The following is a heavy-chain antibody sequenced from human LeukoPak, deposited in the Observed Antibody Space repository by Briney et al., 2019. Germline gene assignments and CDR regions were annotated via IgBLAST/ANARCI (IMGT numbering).Heavy chain of an antibody. V-gene: IGHV1-69*04. CDR3: ARELGYCSSTSCSTKYGMDV. CDR2: IIPIFGIA. Sequence: SVKVSCKASGGTFSSYAISWVRQAPGQGLEWMRRIIPIFGIANYAQKFQGRVTITADKSTSTAYMELSSLRSEDTAVYYCARELGYCSSTSCSTKYGMDVWGQGTTVTVSS. D-gene: IGHD2-2*02. CDR1: GGTFSSYA. J-gene: IGHJ6*02.